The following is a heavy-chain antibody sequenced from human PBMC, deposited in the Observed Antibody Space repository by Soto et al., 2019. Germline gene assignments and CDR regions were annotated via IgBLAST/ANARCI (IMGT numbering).Heavy chain of an antibody. CDR3: ARYQERYYYYGMDV. V-gene: IGHV1-69*06. D-gene: IGHD1-1*01. J-gene: IGHJ6*02. CDR1: GGTFSSYA. Sequence: SVKVSCKASGGTFSSYAISWMRQAPGQGLEWMGGIIPIFGTANYAQKFQGRVTITADKSTSTAYMELSSLRSEDTAVYYCARYQERYYYYGMDVWGQGPTVTVSS. CDR2: IIPIFGTA.